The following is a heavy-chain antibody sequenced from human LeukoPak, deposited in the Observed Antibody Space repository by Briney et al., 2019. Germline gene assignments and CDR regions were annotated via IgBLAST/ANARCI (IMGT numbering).Heavy chain of an antibody. J-gene: IGHJ4*02. V-gene: IGHV4-59*01. CDR3: ARLPLRYNYVDY. D-gene: IGHD1-1*01. CDR1: GGSISSYY. CDR2: IYYSGTT. Sequence: PSETLSLTCTVSGGSISSYYWSWIRQPPGKGLEWIGYIYYSGTTDYNPSLKSRVTISIDTSKWQFSLKLNSVTAADTAVYYYARLPLRYNYVDYWGQGTLVTVSS.